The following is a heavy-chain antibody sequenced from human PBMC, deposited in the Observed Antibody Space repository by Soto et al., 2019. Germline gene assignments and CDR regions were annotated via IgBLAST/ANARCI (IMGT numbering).Heavy chain of an antibody. D-gene: IGHD1-26*01. J-gene: IGHJ4*02. CDR3: ASGKGGSYYQFDY. CDR1: GYTFTSYA. V-gene: IGHV1-3*01. Sequence: ASVKVSCKASGYTFTSYAMHWVRQAPGQRLEWMGWINAGNGNTKYSQKFQGRVTITRDTSASTAYMELSSLRSEDAAVYYCASGKGGSYYQFDYWGPGTLVTVSS. CDR2: INAGNGNT.